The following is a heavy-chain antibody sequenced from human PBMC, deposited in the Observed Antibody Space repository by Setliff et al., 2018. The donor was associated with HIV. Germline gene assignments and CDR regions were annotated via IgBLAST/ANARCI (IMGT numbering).Heavy chain of an antibody. CDR2: IYSTGST. CDR3: AKGAGFYGDYTFDH. D-gene: IGHD4-17*01. Sequence: ASETLSLTCTVSGASITSHYWSWIRQSPGKAFEWIGYIYSTGSTNYNPSLQSRVTISMVASRNQFSLKVTSVTAAATAVYYCAKGAGFYGDYTFDHWGQGRQVTVSS. V-gene: IGHV4-59*11. CDR1: GASITSHY. J-gene: IGHJ4*02.